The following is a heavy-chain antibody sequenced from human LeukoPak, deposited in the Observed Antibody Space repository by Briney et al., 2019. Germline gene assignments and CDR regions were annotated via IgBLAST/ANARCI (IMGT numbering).Heavy chain of an antibody. D-gene: IGHD3-22*01. CDR2: ISYDGSEK. V-gene: IGHV3-30*03. CDR3: AREGNSGYYPY. Sequence: GGSLRLSCAASEFTFSNYVMNWVRQAPGKGLEWVAVISYDGSEKHYADPVKGRFTISRDNSKNTLYLQMSSLRAEDTAMYYCAREGNSGYYPYWGQGILVTVSS. CDR1: EFTFSNYV. J-gene: IGHJ4*02.